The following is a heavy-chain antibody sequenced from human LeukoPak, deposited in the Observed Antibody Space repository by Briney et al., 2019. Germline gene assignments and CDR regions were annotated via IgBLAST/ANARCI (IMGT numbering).Heavy chain of an antibody. Sequence: SETLSLTCSVSGGSISGYYWSWIRQPPGQGLEWVGYMYETGHTMYNSSLKSRVTMSLDTSTNHFSLSLSSVTAADTAVYYCARHPVSTPFDYWGAGTLVTVSS. CDR1: GGSISGYY. CDR2: MYETGHT. V-gene: IGHV4-59*08. J-gene: IGHJ4*02. CDR3: ARHPVSTPFDY.